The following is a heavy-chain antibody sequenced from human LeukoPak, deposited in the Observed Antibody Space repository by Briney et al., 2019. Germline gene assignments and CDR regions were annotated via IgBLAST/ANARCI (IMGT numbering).Heavy chain of an antibody. CDR3: AIRYYGSGSYDAFDI. V-gene: IGHV1-2*02. J-gene: IGHJ3*02. CDR2: INPNSGGT. CDR1: GYTFTGYY. D-gene: IGHD3-10*01. Sequence: ASVTVSCKASGYTFTGYYMHWVRQAPGQGLEWMGWINPNSGGTNYAQKFQGRVTMTRDTSISTAYMELSRLRSDDTAVYYCAIRYYGSGSYDAFDIWGQGTMVTVSS.